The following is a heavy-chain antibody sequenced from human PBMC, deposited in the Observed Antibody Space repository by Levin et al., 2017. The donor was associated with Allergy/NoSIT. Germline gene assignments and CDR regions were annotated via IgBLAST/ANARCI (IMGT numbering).Heavy chain of an antibody. J-gene: IGHJ4*02. V-gene: IGHV3-23*01. CDR3: AKAFYTTSWRTLDS. CDR1: GFTFSSYA. Sequence: GESLKISCAASGFTFSSYAMNWVRQAPGKGLEWVSATSGGGDTTYYADSVKGRFTISRDNSRDTLYLQMNSLRAEDTAVYYCAKAFYTTSWRTLDSWGQGTLVAVSS. CDR2: TSGGGDTT. D-gene: IGHD3-16*01.